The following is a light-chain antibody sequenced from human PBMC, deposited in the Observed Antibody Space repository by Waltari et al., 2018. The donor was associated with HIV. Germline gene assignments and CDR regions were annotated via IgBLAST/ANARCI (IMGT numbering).Light chain of an antibody. CDR2: GAS. CDR3: QQYGSSPRT. Sequence: DIVLTQSPGTLSLSPGERATLSCRVSQSISSTYLAWYQQKPGQAPRLLIYGASSRASGIPDRFSGSGSGTDFTLTISRLEPEDFAVYYCQQYGSSPRTFGQGTKVDFK. CDR1: QSISSTY. V-gene: IGKV3-20*01. J-gene: IGKJ1*01.